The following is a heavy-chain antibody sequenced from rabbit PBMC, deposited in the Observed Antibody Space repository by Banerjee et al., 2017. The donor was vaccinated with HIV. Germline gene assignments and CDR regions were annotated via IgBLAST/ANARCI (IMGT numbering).Heavy chain of an antibody. D-gene: IGHD4-2*01. V-gene: IGHV1S45*01. J-gene: IGHJ4*01. CDR2: IAGGSSGRT. CDR1: GFSFSNY. CDR3: ARDGAGSSPFNL. Sequence: QQQLEESGGGLVKPEGSLTLTCTASGFSFSNYMCWVRQAPGKGLEWIACIAGGSSGRTYYASWAKGRFTISKTSSTTMTLQMTSLTAADTATYFCARDGAGSSPFNLWGPGTLVTVS.